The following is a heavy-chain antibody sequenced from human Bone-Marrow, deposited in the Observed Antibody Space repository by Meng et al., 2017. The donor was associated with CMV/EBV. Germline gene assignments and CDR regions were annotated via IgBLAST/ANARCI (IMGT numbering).Heavy chain of an antibody. CDR2: IRSKAYGGTT. J-gene: IGHJ5*02. Sequence: GESLKISCTTSGFTFGDYAMSWVRQAPGKGLEWVGFIRSKAYGGTTEYAASVKGRFTISRDDSKNTAYLQMNSLKTEDTAVYYCTRQQYQLLSTRNWFDPWGQGTLVTVSS. D-gene: IGHD2-2*01. CDR1: GFTFGDYA. V-gene: IGHV3-49*04. CDR3: TRQQYQLLSTRNWFDP.